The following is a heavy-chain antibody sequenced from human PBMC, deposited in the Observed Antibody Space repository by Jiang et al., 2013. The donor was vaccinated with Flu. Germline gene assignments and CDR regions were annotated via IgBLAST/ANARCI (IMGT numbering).Heavy chain of an antibody. CDR2: INPNNGDT. CDR3: ARGGYDYSNLYYYYYYGMDV. Sequence: GAEVKKPGASVKVSCKASGYTFLAYYIYWVRQAPGQGLEWMGWINPNNGDTNFAQKFQVRVTMTRDTSISTVYMELSRLRSDDTAVYYCARGGYDYSNLYYYYYYGMDVWGQGTTVTVSS. J-gene: IGHJ6*02. V-gene: IGHV1-2*02. CDR1: GYTFLAYY. D-gene: IGHD4-11*01.